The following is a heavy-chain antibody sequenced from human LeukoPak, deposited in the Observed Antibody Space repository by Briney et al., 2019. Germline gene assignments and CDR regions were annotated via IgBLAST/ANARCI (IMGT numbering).Heavy chain of an antibody. V-gene: IGHV3-13*01. CDR2: IGTAGDT. J-gene: IGHJ2*01. CDR3: ARAPTQGWYFDL. Sequence: GGSLRLSCAASGFTFSSYDMHWVRHAPGKGLEWVSDIGTAGDTYYPGYVKGRVTISRENAKNSLYLQMNSLRAGDTAVYYCARAPTQGWYFDLWGRGTLVTVSS. CDR1: GFTFSSYD.